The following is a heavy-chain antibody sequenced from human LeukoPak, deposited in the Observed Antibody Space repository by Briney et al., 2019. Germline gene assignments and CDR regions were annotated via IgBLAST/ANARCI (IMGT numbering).Heavy chain of an antibody. CDR1: GFTFGDYA. D-gene: IGHD6-6*01. CDR2: IRSKAYGGTT. CDR3: TRFYSSSSDWFDP. Sequence: GGSLRLSCTASGFTFGDYAMSWFRQAPGKGREWVGFIRSKAYGGTTEYAASVKGRFTISRDDSKSIAYLQMNSLKTEDTAVYYCTRFYSSSSDWFDPWGQGTLVTVSS. V-gene: IGHV3-49*03. J-gene: IGHJ5*02.